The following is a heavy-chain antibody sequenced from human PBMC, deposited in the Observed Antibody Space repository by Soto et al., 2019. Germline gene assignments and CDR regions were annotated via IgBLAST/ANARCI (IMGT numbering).Heavy chain of an antibody. CDR2: NGGRGDV. D-gene: IGHD2-21*02. CDR1: GFTFSNYG. Sequence: EVLLLESGGGLVQPGGSLRLSCVASGFTFSNYGFTSVRQVPGEGLEWVSLNGGRGDVEYADTVKGRFTISRDTPKNTVFVDMNGLRVADTAVYFCAKCKGRLSNKCYYGMDVWGQGTTVTVS. J-gene: IGHJ6*02. CDR3: AKCKGRLSNKCYYGMDV. V-gene: IGHV3-23*01.